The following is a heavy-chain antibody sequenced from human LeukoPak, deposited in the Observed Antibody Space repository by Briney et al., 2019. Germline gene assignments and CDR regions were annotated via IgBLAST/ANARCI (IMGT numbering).Heavy chain of an antibody. J-gene: IGHJ4*02. D-gene: IGHD3-10*01. CDR1: GYTFTSYG. Sequence: ASVKVSCKASGYTFTSYGISWVRQAPGQGLEWMGWISAYNGNTNYAQKLQGRVTMTTDTSTSTAYMELRSLRSDDTAVYYCARVERDGSGSYYGDYWGQGTLVTVSS. V-gene: IGHV1-18*01. CDR3: ARVERDGSGSYYGDY. CDR2: ISAYNGNT.